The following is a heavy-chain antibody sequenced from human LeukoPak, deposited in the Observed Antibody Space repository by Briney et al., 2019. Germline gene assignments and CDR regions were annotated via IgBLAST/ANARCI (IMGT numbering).Heavy chain of an antibody. CDR2: ISSNGGST. V-gene: IGHV3-64*04. CDR3: AREDYGMDV. J-gene: IGHJ6*02. Sequence: PGGSLRLSCSASGFTFSSYAMHWVRQAPGKGLEYVSAISSNGGSTYYADSVKGRFTISRDNAKKSLYLQMNSLRAEDTAVYYCAREDYGMDVWGQGTTVTVSS. CDR1: GFTFSSYA.